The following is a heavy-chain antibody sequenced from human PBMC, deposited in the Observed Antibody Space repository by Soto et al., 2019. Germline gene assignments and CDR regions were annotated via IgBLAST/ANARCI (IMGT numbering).Heavy chain of an antibody. CDR3: ARGLLRFLGRHGMDV. Sequence: SETLSLTCTVSVGSIIGSSYYWGWIRQPPGKGREWIGSVYFRGSTNYNPSLKSRVTISVDTSKNQFSLKLSSVTAADTAVYYCARGLLRFLGRHGMDVWGQGTTVTVSS. V-gene: IGHV4-39*07. CDR1: VGSIIGSSYY. J-gene: IGHJ6*02. CDR2: VYFRGST. D-gene: IGHD3-3*01.